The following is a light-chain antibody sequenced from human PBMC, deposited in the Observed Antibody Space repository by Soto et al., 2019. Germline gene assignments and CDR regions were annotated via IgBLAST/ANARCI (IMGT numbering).Light chain of an antibody. CDR2: AAS. CDR3: QQSYSIPQT. Sequence: DIQMTQSPSSLSASVGDRVTITCRASQSISSYLNWYQHKPGKAPKLLIYAASSLQSGVPSRFSGGGSGTDFTLTISHLQPEDFATYYCQQSYSIPQTFGQGTKVEIK. J-gene: IGKJ1*01. V-gene: IGKV1-39*01. CDR1: QSISSY.